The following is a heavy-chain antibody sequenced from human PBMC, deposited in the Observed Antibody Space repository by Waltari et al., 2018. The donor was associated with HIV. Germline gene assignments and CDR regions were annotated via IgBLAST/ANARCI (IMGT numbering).Heavy chain of an antibody. CDR2: IYHSGAA. D-gene: IGHD4-17*01. Sequence: QVQLQQWGAGLLKPSETLSLTGAGYGGSFSGYYWTWIRQPPGKGLQWIAEIYHSGAANYNPSLKSRVTISVDTSKNQFSLKLRSVTAADTAVYYCARLRWDASFYYGLDVWGQGTTVTVSS. CDR1: GGSFSGYY. V-gene: IGHV4-34*02. J-gene: IGHJ6*02. CDR3: ARLRWDASFYYGLDV.